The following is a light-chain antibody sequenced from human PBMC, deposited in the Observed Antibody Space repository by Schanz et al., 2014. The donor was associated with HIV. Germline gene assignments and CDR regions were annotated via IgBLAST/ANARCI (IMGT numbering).Light chain of an antibody. Sequence: EIVLTQSPGTLSLPPGERATLSCGASQRLSSSYLAWYQQKRDQPPRLVIYATSTRAAGIPDRFSGTGSGTDFTLTISSLEPDDFAVYYCQYFGNSGGTFGGGTKLEIK. CDR1: QRLSSSY. CDR2: ATS. J-gene: IGKJ4*01. V-gene: IGKV3-20*01. CDR3: QYFGNSGGT.